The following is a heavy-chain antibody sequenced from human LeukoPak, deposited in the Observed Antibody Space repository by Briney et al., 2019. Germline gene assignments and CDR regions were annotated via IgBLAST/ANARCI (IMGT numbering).Heavy chain of an antibody. Sequence: TSETLSLTCAVYGGSFSGYYWSWIRQPPGKGLEWIGEINHSGSTNYNPSLKSRVTISVDTSKNQFSLKLSSVTAADTAVYYCARGARVIGGDAFDIWGQGTMVTVSS. V-gene: IGHV4-34*01. J-gene: IGHJ3*02. CDR3: ARGARVIGGDAFDI. CDR1: GGSFSGYY. CDR2: INHSGST. D-gene: IGHD2/OR15-2a*01.